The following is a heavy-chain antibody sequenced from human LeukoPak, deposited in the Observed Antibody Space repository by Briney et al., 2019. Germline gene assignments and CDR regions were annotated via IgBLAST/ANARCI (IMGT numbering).Heavy chain of an antibody. CDR3: ARAAGEMATIRY. CDR1: GYTFTSYY. Sequence: ASVKVSCKASGYTFTSYYMHWVRQAPGQGLEWMGIINPSGGSTSYAQKFQGRVTMTRDMSTSTVYMELSRLRTEDTAVYYCARAAGEMATIRYWGQGTLVTVSS. D-gene: IGHD5-24*01. CDR2: INPSGGST. J-gene: IGHJ4*02. V-gene: IGHV1-46*01.